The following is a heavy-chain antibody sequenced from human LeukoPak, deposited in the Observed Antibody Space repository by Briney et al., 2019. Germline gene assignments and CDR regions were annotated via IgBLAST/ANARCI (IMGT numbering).Heavy chain of an antibody. D-gene: IGHD1-20*01. V-gene: IGHV6-1*01. CDR1: GDSVSSNSAA. CDR2: TYYRSKWYN. J-gene: IGHJ3*02. CDR3: ARDISGITGRAQDAFDI. Sequence: SQTLSLTCAISGDSVSSNSAAWNWIRQSPSRGLEWLGRTYYRSKWYNDYAVSVKSRITINPDTSKNQFSLQLNSVTPEDTAVYYCARDISGITGRAQDAFDIWGQGTMVTVSS.